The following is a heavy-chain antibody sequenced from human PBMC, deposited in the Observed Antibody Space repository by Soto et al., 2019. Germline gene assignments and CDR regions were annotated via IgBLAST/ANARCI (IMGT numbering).Heavy chain of an antibody. D-gene: IGHD1-26*01. CDR3: AAGLQVGDTYYYYYDGTDV. CDR2: IVVGSGNT. Sequence: ASVKVSCKASGFTFTSSAVQWVRQARGQRLEWIGWIVVGSGNTNYAQKFQERVTITRDMSTSTAYMELSSLRSEDTAVYYCAAGLQVGDTYYYYYDGTDVWGQGTTVTVSS. V-gene: IGHV1-58*01. J-gene: IGHJ6*02. CDR1: GFTFTSSA.